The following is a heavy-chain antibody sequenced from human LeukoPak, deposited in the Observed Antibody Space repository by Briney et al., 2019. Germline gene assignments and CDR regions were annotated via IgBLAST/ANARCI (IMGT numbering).Heavy chain of an antibody. CDR3: VRPLRSADF. Sequence: GSLRLSCAASGFTVSSNYMSWVRQAPGKGLEWVSQISPDGSQTFYADSVKGRFTISRDNAKNTLFLQMDSLRAEDTALYYCVRPLRSADFWGQGTLVTVSS. CDR2: ISPDGSQT. CDR1: GFTVSSNY. V-gene: IGHV3-74*01. J-gene: IGHJ4*02.